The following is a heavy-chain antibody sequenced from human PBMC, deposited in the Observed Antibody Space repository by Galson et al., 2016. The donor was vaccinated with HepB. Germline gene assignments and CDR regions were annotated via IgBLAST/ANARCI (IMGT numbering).Heavy chain of an antibody. V-gene: IGHV5-51*01. Sequence: QSGAEVKKPGESLKISCEGSGYTFSTYWIAWVRQMPGKGLEWMGIIYPDDADTRYSPSFQGLVTISVDKSISTAYLQWSSLRASDTAMYYCATRTGLLGPLDSWGQGTMVTLSS. D-gene: IGHD1-26*01. CDR3: ATRTGLLGPLDS. CDR1: GYTFSTYW. CDR2: IYPDDADT. J-gene: IGHJ3*02.